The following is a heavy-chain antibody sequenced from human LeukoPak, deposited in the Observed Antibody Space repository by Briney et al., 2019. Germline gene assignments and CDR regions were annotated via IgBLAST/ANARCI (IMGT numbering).Heavy chain of an antibody. J-gene: IGHJ4*02. CDR1: GFTFSSYA. CDR3: ARAQSSYYDSSGYDY. CDR2: ISYDGSNK. Sequence: PGGSLRLSCAASGFTFSSYAMHWVRQAPGKGLEWVAVISYDGSNKYYADSVKGRFTISRDNSKNTLYLQMNSLRAEDTAVYYCARAQSSYYDSSGYDYWGQGTLVTVSS. D-gene: IGHD3-22*01. V-gene: IGHV3-30-3*01.